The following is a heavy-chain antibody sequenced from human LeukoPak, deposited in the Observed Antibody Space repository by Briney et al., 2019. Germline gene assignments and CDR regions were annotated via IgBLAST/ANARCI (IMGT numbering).Heavy chain of an antibody. D-gene: IGHD3-16*02. CDR3: ARGKFNDYVWGSYRYDAFDI. Sequence: SVKVSCKASGGTFSSYAISWVRQSPGQGLEWMGGIIPIFGTANYAQKFQGRVTITADESTSTAYMELSSLRSEDTAVYYCARGKFNDYVWGSYRYDAFDIWGQGTMVTVSS. CDR2: IIPIFGTA. CDR1: GGTFSSYA. V-gene: IGHV1-69*13. J-gene: IGHJ3*02.